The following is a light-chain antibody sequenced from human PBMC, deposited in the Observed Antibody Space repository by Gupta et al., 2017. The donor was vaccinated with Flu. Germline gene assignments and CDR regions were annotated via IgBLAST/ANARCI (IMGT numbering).Light chain of an antibody. CDR1: SLRSYY. CDR3: DSRDSSVNHMV. J-gene: IGLJ2*01. V-gene: IGLV3-19*01. CDR2: GKN. Sequence: QRDSLRSYYASWYQQNPGQAPLLVIYGKNNRPSGIPDRFSGSSSGNTASLTITGSQAEDEADYYCDSRDSSVNHMVFGGGTKLTVL.